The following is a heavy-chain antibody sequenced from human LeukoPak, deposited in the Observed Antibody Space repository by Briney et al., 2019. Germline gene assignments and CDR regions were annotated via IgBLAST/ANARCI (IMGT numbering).Heavy chain of an antibody. CDR3: ARDLSVLRYFDWLLSNNLFDY. Sequence: SVKVSCKASGYTFTSYGISWVRQAPGQGLEWMGWISAYNGNTNYAQKLQGRVTMTTDTSTSTAYMELRSLRSDDTAVYYCARDLSVLRYFDWLLSNNLFDYWGQGTLVTVSS. CDR1: GYTFTSYG. J-gene: IGHJ4*02. D-gene: IGHD3-9*01. V-gene: IGHV1-18*01. CDR2: ISAYNGNT.